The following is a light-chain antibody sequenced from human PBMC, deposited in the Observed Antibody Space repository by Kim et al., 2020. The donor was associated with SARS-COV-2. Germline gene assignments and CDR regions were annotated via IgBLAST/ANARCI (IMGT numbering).Light chain of an antibody. Sequence: GQSITISCTGTSRDVGCYNSVSWDQQHPGKAPKLMIYDVSKRPSGVSNRFSGSKSGNTASLTISGLQAEDEADYSCNSYTISNTYVFGTGTRVTVL. CDR2: DVS. CDR1: SRDVGCYNS. V-gene: IGLV2-14*04. J-gene: IGLJ1*01. CDR3: NSYTISNTYV.